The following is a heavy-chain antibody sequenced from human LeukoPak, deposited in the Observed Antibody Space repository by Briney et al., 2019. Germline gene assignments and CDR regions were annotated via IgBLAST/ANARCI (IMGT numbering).Heavy chain of an antibody. CDR1: GFTVSSNY. J-gene: IGHJ6*02. CDR3: ARTHSSTYYYYYGMDV. V-gene: IGHV3-53*01. Sequence: GGSLRLSCAASGFTVSSNYMSWVRQAPGKGLEWVSVIYSGGSTYYADSVKGRFTISRDNSKNTLYLQMNSLRAEDTAVYYCARTHSSTYYYYYGMDVWGQGTTVTVSS. CDR2: IYSGGST. D-gene: IGHD2-2*01.